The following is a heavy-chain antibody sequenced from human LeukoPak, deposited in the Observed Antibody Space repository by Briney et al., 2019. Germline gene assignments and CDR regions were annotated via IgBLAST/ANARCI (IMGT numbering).Heavy chain of an antibody. J-gene: IGHJ4*02. CDR1: GGSVSSYY. CDR3: ARGIYCSSTSCYYYFDY. V-gene: IGHV4-59*02. CDR2: IYYSGST. D-gene: IGHD2-2*01. Sequence: SETLSLTCTVSGGSVSSYYWSWIRQPPGKGLEWIGYIYYSGSTNYNPSLKSRLTISVDTSKNQFSLKLSSVTAADTAVYYCARGIYCSSTSCYYYFDYWGQGTLVTVSS.